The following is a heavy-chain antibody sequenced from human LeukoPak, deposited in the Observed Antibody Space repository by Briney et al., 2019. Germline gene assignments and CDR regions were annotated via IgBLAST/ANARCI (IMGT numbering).Heavy chain of an antibody. V-gene: IGHV4-4*07. CDR2: FYVSGSI. D-gene: IGHD4-23*01. J-gene: IGHJ4*02. CDR3: ARQGGLGTPASGSLEDFDY. CDR1: GGSISTYY. Sequence: SETLSLTCTVSGGSISTYYWSWVRQPAGKGLEWIGRFYVSGSIDYNPSLKSRITISVDKSKNQFSLKLTSVTAADTAVYYCARQGGLGTPASGSLEDFDYWGQGTLVTVSS.